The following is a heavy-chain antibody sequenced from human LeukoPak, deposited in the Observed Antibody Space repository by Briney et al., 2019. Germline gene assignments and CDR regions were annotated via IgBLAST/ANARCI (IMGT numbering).Heavy chain of an antibody. CDR1: GASISSGSYY. CDR2: IYTSGST. J-gene: IGHJ5*02. V-gene: IGHV4-61*02. Sequence: SQTLSLTCTVSGASISSGSYYWSWIRQPAGKGLEWIGRIYTSGSTNYNPSLKSRVIISVDTSKNQFSLKLSSVTAADTAVYYYARGTSGDYSNYRWFDPWGQGTLVTVSS. D-gene: IGHD4-11*01. CDR3: ARGTSGDYSNYRWFDP.